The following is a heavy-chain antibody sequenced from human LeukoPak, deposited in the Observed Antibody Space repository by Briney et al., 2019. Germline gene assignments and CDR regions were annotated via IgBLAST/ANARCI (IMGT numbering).Heavy chain of an antibody. CDR1: GYTLTELS. D-gene: IGHD2-15*01. V-gene: IGHV1-24*01. CDR3: ATVDCSGGSCYLDY. Sequence: ASVKVSCKVSGYTLTELSMHWVRQAPGKGLEWMGGFDPGDGETIYAQKFQGRVTMTEDTSTDTAYMELSSLRSEDTAVYYCATVDCSGGSCYLDYWGQGTLVTVSS. J-gene: IGHJ4*02. CDR2: FDPGDGET.